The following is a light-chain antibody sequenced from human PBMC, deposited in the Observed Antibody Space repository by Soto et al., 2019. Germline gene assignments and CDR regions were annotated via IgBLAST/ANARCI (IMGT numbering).Light chain of an antibody. J-gene: IGKJ1*01. Sequence: IQMTQSPSTLSASISDTVTITFRASQSINNRLAWYPQMPRKAPXXLIYDASSLGSGVPTRFGGSGSETEFIITISGMQPDDVATYYCQQFIDRWMFGQGTKVDNK. V-gene: IGKV1-5*01. CDR3: QQFIDRWM. CDR1: QSINNR. CDR2: DAS.